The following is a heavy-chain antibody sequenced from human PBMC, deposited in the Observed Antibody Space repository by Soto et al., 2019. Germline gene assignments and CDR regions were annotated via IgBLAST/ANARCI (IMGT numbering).Heavy chain of an antibody. CDR3: ARQIGDDPFDV. J-gene: IGHJ3*01. CDR2: IYRTGST. D-gene: IGHD3-3*01. Sequence: ETLSLTCTVSGGSISTYYWNGIRLSPGKGLEWIGYIYRTGSTHYNPSLNSRVAISLDTSRNKFSLKMRSVTAADTAVYFCARQIGDDPFDVWGQGTMVTVSS. CDR1: GGSISTYY. V-gene: IGHV4-4*09.